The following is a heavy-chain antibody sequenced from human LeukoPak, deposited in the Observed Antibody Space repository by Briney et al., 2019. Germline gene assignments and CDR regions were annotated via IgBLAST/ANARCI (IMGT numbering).Heavy chain of an antibody. Sequence: SETLSLTCTVSGGSISSSNYYWGWIRQPPGKGLEWIGSIYYSGSTYYNPSLKSRVTISVDTSKNQFSLKLSSVTAADTAVYYCARQTTMVRGVIITPLHFDYWGQGTLVTVSS. CDR3: ARQTTMVRGVIITPLHFDY. J-gene: IGHJ4*02. D-gene: IGHD3-10*01. CDR1: GGSISSSNYY. V-gene: IGHV4-39*01. CDR2: IYYSGST.